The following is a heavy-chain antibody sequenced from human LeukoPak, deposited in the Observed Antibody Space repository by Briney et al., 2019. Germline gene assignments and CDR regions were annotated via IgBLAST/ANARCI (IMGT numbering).Heavy chain of an antibody. J-gene: IGHJ4*02. D-gene: IGHD3-10*01. CDR3: ARAYGSGSSYHPDY. V-gene: IGHV1-2*02. CDR1: GYTFTAYY. Sequence: ASLKVSWKASGYTFTAYYMHWVRQAHGQGLDCLEWINPNSGGTNSSQKFQDRVTLTRDTSISTAYMELGSLRSDDTAIYYCARAYGSGSSYHPDYWGQGTLVTVSS. CDR2: INPNSGGT.